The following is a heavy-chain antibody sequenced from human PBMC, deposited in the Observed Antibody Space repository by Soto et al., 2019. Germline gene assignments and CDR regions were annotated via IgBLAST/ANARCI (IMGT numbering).Heavy chain of an antibody. CDR3: TSNLGELSFPRAFDI. J-gene: IGHJ3*02. D-gene: IGHD3-16*02. CDR2: IRSKTNSYAT. V-gene: IGHV3-73*01. CDR1: GFTVSGSA. Sequence: EVQLVESGGGLVQPGGSLKLSCAASGFTVSGSAVHWVRQASGKGLEWVGRIRSKTNSYATAYAASVKGRFTISRDDSKNTAYLQMTSLKTEDTAVYYCTSNLGELSFPRAFDIWGQGTMVTVSS.